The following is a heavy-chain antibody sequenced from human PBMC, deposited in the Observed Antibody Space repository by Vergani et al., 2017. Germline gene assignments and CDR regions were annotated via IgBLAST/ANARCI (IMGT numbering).Heavy chain of an antibody. D-gene: IGHD3-10*01. CDR2: IHHSGDT. J-gene: IGHJ6*02. Sequence: QVRLEESGPGLVKPSETLTLTCDVSDSSIMTNPYWGWFRQSPGKGLEWIGCIHHSGDTHYNSSLKSRVSISIVSSSKFSLRLTSVTAADTAIYYCARHRGSGGFFPSSYFDGMDVWGHGTTVTGS. CDR1: DSSIMTNPY. V-gene: IGHV4-38-2*01. CDR3: ARHRGSGGFFPSSYFDGMDV.